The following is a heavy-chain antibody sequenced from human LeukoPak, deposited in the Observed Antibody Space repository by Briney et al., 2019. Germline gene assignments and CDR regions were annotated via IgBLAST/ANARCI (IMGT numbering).Heavy chain of an antibody. D-gene: IGHD3-22*01. V-gene: IGHV1-18*01. Sequence: ASVKVSCKASGYTFTSYGISWVRQAPGQGLEWMGWISAYNGNTNYAQKLQGRVTMTTDTSTSTAYMELRSLRSDDTAVYYCARDPRPTTYYYDSSGAGSYWYFDLWGRGTLVTVSS. CDR2: ISAYNGNT. CDR1: GYTFTSYG. J-gene: IGHJ2*01. CDR3: ARDPRPTTYYYDSSGAGSYWYFDL.